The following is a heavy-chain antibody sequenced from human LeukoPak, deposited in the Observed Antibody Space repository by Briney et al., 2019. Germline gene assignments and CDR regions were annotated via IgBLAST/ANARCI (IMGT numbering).Heavy chain of an antibody. Sequence: GGSLRLSCAASGFTFSSHTMNWVRQAPGKGLEWVSSISASSRYMYFADSVRGRFTIFRDDAYNSLYLQMDSLRAEDTAVYYCARESYHSSGYYPRDFDSWGQGTLVTVSS. D-gene: IGHD3-22*01. CDR2: ISASSRYM. J-gene: IGHJ4*02. CDR1: GFTFSSHT. V-gene: IGHV3-21*01. CDR3: ARESYHSSGYYPRDFDS.